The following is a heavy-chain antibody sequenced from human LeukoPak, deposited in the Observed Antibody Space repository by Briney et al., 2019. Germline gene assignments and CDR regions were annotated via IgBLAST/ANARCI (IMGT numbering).Heavy chain of an antibody. Sequence: PSETLSLTCTVSGDSISSSRSYWGWIRQPPGKGLEWIGSIYYSGSTYYNPSLKSRVTISVDTSRNQFSLKLSSVTAADTAVYYCARSSSSSWYLDAFDIWGQGTMVTVSS. V-gene: IGHV4-39*07. CDR1: GDSISSSRSY. J-gene: IGHJ3*02. CDR2: IYYSGST. D-gene: IGHD6-13*01. CDR3: ARSSSSSWYLDAFDI.